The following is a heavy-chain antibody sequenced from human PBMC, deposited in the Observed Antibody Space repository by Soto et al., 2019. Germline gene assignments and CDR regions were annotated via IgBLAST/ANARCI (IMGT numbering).Heavy chain of an antibody. CDR2: ISGSGGST. V-gene: IGHV3-23*01. CDR1: GFTFSSYA. D-gene: IGHD2-15*01. J-gene: IGHJ4*02. CDR3: AKDLVNGFYDY. Sequence: XESLRLSCAASGFTFSSYAMSWVRQAPGKGLEWVSAISGSGGSTYYADSVKGRFTISRDNSKNTLYLQMNSLRAEDTAVYYCAKDLVNGFYDYWGQGTLVTVSS.